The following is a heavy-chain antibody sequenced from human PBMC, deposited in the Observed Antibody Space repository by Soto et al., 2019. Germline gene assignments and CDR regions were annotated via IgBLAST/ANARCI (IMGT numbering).Heavy chain of an antibody. J-gene: IGHJ3*01. CDR3: ATWHEREHAYDV. V-gene: IGHV3-53*01. CDR2: LYDVDGS. CDR1: GLTISGKKY. Sequence: DVQLVESGGGLIQPGASLRLSCAAFGLTISGKKYVAWVRQAPGKGLEWVSGLYDVDGSFYADSVRGRLTTSSDSSKTTVYLQMNDLRPDDTAVYYCATWHEREHAYDVWGQGTTVTVSS. D-gene: IGHD1-1*01.